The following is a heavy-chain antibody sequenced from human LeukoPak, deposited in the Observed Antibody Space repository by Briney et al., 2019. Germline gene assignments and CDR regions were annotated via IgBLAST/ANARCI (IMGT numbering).Heavy chain of an antibody. D-gene: IGHD5-18*01. CDR2: IYCSGST. CDR1: GGSVSSGSYY. CDR3: AREAGAMVFDY. V-gene: IGHV4-61*01. Sequence: SETLSLTCTVSGGSVSSGSYYWSWIRQPLGKGLEWIGYIYCSGSTNYNPSLKSRVTISVDTSKNQFSLKLSSVTATDTAVYYCAREAGAMVFDYWGQGTLVTVSS. J-gene: IGHJ4*02.